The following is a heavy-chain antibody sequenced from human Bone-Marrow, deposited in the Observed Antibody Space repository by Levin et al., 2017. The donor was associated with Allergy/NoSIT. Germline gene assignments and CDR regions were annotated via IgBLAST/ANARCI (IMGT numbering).Heavy chain of an antibody. J-gene: IGHJ4*02. V-gene: IGHV3-30*18. D-gene: IGHD4-17*01. CDR3: ANALVGDGRGDYY. CDR2: ISYDGRNT. Sequence: QSGGSLRLSCVASGFTFSSYGMHWVRQAPGKGLEWVAVISYDGRNTYYRDSVKGRFTISRDNSKNTVYLQMSSLRSDDTGVYYCANALVGDGRGDYYWGQGTLVTVSS. CDR1: GFTFSSYG.